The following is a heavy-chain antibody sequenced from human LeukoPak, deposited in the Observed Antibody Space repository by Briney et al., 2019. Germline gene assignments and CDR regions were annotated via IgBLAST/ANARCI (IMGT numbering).Heavy chain of an antibody. V-gene: IGHV4-61*02. D-gene: IGHD2-2*01. CDR3: GREGHALDI. J-gene: IGHJ3*02. Sequence: SETLSLTCTVSGGSISSGGYYWSWIQQPAGKGLEWIGRIYTSGSTNYNPSLKSRVTMSVDTSKNQFSLKLSSVTAADTAVYYCGREGHALDIGGKGTMVTVS. CDR2: IYTSGST. CDR1: GGSISSGGYY.